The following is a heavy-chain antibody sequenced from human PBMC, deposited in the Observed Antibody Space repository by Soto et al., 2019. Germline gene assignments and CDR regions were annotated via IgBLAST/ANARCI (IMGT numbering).Heavy chain of an antibody. J-gene: IGHJ5*02. CDR3: ARSPGIAYGPFDP. V-gene: IGHV4-39*01. CDR1: GGSISSSSYY. D-gene: IGHD6-13*01. Sequence: ETLSLTCTVSGGSISSSSYYWGWIRQPPGKGLEWIGSIYYSGSTYYNPSLKSRVTISVDTSKNQFSLKLSSVTAADTAVYYCARSPGIAYGPFDPWGQGTLVTVSS. CDR2: IYYSGST.